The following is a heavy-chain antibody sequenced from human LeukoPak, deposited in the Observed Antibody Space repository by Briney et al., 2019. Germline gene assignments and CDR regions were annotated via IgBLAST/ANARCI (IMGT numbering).Heavy chain of an antibody. V-gene: IGHV3-48*01. CDR3: ARGVPKTSYYYYYMDV. CDR2: ISSSSNTI. Sequence: GGSLRLSCAASGFTFSSYFMNWVRQAPGKGLEWVSYISSSSNTIYYADSVKGRFTISRDNAKNSLYLQMNSLRAEDTAVYYCARGVPKTSYYYYYMDVWGKGTTVTVSS. CDR1: GFTFSSYF. D-gene: IGHD4-11*01. J-gene: IGHJ6*03.